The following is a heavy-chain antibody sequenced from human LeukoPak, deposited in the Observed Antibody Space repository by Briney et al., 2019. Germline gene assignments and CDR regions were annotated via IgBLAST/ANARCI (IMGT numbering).Heavy chain of an antibody. V-gene: IGHV3-23*01. CDR1: GGTFSSYA. CDR3: AKDRRMTTVTLDY. Sequence: GASVKVSCKASGGTFSSYAISWVRQAPGKGLEWVSAISGSGGSTYYADSVKGRFTISRDNSKNTLYLQMNSLRAEDTAVYYCAKDRRMTTVTLDYWGQGTLVTVSS. D-gene: IGHD4-17*01. J-gene: IGHJ4*02. CDR2: ISGSGGST.